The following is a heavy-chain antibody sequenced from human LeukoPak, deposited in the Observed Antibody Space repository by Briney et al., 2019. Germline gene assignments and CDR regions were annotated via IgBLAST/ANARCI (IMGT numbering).Heavy chain of an antibody. Sequence: PGGSLRLSCAASGFSVSSNFMSWVRQAPGKGLEWVSAITASGGSTYYADSVKGRFTISRDNSKNTLSLQMNSLRAEDTAVYYCAKGEGYNYGYYFDYWGQGTLVTVSS. CDR1: GFSVSSNF. V-gene: IGHV3-23*01. J-gene: IGHJ4*02. CDR3: AKGEGYNYGYYFDY. D-gene: IGHD5-18*01. CDR2: ITASGGST.